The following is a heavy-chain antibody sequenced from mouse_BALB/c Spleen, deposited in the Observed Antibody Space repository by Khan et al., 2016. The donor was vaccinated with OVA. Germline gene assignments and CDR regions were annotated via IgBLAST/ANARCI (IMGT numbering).Heavy chain of an antibody. Sequence: QVQLQQPGAELVKPGASVKLSCKASGYTFTNYWVHWVKQRPGQGLEWIGEIYPSNGRTNYNEKFKNKATLTVDKSSNTAYMQLSSLTSEDSAVYCCARNGNDGNYFDYWGQGTTLTVSS. D-gene: IGHD2-1*01. CDR1: GYTFTNYW. CDR3: ARNGNDGNYFDY. J-gene: IGHJ2*01. CDR2: IYPSNGRT. V-gene: IGHV1S81*02.